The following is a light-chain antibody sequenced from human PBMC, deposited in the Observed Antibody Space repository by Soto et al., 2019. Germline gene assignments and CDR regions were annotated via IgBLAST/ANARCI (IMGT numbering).Light chain of an antibody. CDR1: QSVSSSY. Sequence: EIVLTQSPGTLSLSPGDRATLSCRASQSVSSSYLAWYQQKPGQAPRLLIYGASSRPTGIPERFSGSGSGTDFTLTISRLEPEDFAVYYCQQSDGSPALTFGGGTKVDIK. CDR3: QQSDGSPALT. J-gene: IGKJ4*01. CDR2: GAS. V-gene: IGKV3-20*01.